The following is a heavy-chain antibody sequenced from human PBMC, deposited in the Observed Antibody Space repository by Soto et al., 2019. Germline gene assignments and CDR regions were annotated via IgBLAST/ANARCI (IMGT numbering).Heavy chain of an antibody. D-gene: IGHD5-12*01. CDR3: AASGGDDCPDYYYYYMDV. Sequence: SVKVSCKASGFTFTSSAMQWVRRARGQRLEWIGWIVVGSGNTNYAQKFQERVTITRDMSTSTAYMELSSLRSEDTAVYYCAASGGDDCPDYYYYYMDVWGKGITVTVAS. CDR2: IVVGSGNT. V-gene: IGHV1-58*02. CDR1: GFTFTSSA. J-gene: IGHJ6*03.